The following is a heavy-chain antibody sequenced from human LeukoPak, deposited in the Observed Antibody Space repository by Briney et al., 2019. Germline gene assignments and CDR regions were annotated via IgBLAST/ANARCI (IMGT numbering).Heavy chain of an antibody. V-gene: IGHV3-33*08. J-gene: IGHJ4*01. Sequence: GGSLRLSCAASGFTVSSNYMSWVRQAPGKGLEWVAVIWYDGSNQYYGDSVKGRFTIPRDNSQNTLYLLMNSLRAEDTAVYYCAREAYGSGGVLDFWGQGTLVTVSS. CDR1: GFTVSSNY. CDR3: AREAYGSGGVLDF. CDR2: IWYDGSNQ. D-gene: IGHD3-10*01.